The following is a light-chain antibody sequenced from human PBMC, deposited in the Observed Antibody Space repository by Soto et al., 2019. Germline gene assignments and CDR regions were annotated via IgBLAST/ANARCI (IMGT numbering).Light chain of an antibody. CDR2: DNN. J-gene: IGLJ3*02. Sequence: QSVLTQPPSVSAAPGQKVTISCSGSRSNIGTNYVSWYQQLPGTAPKLLIYDNNKRPSGIPDRFSGSKSGTSATLGITGLQTGDEADYYCGTWDTSLSAVMFGGGTKVTVL. CDR1: RSNIGTNY. V-gene: IGLV1-51*01. CDR3: GTWDTSLSAVM.